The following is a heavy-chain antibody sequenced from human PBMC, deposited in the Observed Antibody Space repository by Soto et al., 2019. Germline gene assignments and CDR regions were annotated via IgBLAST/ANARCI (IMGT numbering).Heavy chain of an antibody. V-gene: IGHV4-59*01. CDR1: GGSISSYY. Sequence: SETLSLTCTVSGGSISSYYWSWIRQPPGKGLEWIGYIYYSGSTNYNPSLKSRVTIPVDTSKNQFSLKLSSVTAADTAVYYCARGVTIFGVVASPRGWFDPWGQGTLVTVSS. D-gene: IGHD3-3*01. J-gene: IGHJ5*02. CDR2: IYYSGST. CDR3: ARGVTIFGVVASPRGWFDP.